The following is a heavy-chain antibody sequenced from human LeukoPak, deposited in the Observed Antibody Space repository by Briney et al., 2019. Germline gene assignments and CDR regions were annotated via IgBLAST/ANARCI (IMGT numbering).Heavy chain of an antibody. CDR2: IYYSGST. J-gene: IGHJ4*02. CDR3: ARVNYGDYVGPYYSDY. V-gene: IGHV4-59*12. D-gene: IGHD4-17*01. Sequence: PSETLSLTCTVSGGSISTYYWSWIRQPPGKGLEWIGYIYYSGSTNYNPSLESRVTISVDTSKNQFSLKLSSVTAADTAVYYCARVNYGDYVGPYYSDYWGQGTLVTVSS. CDR1: GGSISTYY.